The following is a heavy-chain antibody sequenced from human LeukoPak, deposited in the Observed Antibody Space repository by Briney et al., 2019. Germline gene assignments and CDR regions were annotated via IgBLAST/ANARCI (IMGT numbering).Heavy chain of an antibody. Sequence: PSETLSLTCAVYGGSFSGYYWSWIRQPPGKGLEWIGEINHSGSTNYNPSLKSRVTISVDTSKNQFSLKLSSVTAADTAVYYCARQGRDYGDYRIDYWGHGTLVTVSS. V-gene: IGHV4-34*01. D-gene: IGHD4-17*01. J-gene: IGHJ4*01. CDR3: ARQGRDYGDYRIDY. CDR1: GGSFSGYY. CDR2: INHSGST.